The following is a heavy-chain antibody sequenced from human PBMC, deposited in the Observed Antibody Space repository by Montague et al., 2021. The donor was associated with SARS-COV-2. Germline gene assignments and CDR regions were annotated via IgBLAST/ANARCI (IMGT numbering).Heavy chain of an antibody. J-gene: IGHJ6*02. Sequence: SETLSLTCAVYGGSFNNYYWSWIRHPPGKGLEWIGEIDQGGATNYSPSLRSRLTLSVDTSKNQFSLKLSSVTAADTAVYFCARGERQPFSVFGVLAGGPELKWYGLDAWGLGTTVTVSS. CDR1: GGSFNNYY. D-gene: IGHD3-3*01. V-gene: IGHV4-34*01. CDR3: ARGERQPFSVFGVLAGGPELKWYGLDA. CDR2: IDQGGAT.